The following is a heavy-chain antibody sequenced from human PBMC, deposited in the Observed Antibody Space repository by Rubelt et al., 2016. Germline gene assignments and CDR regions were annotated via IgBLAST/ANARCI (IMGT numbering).Heavy chain of an antibody. CDR1: GGSFSGYY. CDR2: INHSGST. D-gene: IGHD3-16*01. V-gene: IGHV4-34*01. CDR3: ARVTGGSSDY. Sequence: QVQLQQWGAGLLKPSETLSLTCAVYGGSFSGYYWSWIRQPPGKGLEWIGEINHSGSTNYNPSLKSRVTISVDTSKNQCSLKLSSGTAADTAVYYCARVTGGSSDYWGQGTLVTVSS. J-gene: IGHJ4*02.